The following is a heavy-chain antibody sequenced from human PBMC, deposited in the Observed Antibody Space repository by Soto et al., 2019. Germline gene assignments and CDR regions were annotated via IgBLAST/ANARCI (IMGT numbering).Heavy chain of an antibody. Sequence: ASVKVSCKASGYTFTSYGISWVRQAPGQGLEWMGWISAYNGNTNYAQKLQGRVTMTTDTSTSTAYMELRSLRSDDTAVYYCARVLWYDFWASYYTSGYFDYRRQGTLVTVSS. V-gene: IGHV1-18*04. D-gene: IGHD3-3*01. CDR1: GYTFTSYG. CDR3: ARVLWYDFWASYYTSGYFDY. J-gene: IGHJ4*02. CDR2: ISAYNGNT.